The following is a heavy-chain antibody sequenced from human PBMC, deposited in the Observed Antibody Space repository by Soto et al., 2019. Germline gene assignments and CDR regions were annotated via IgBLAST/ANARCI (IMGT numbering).Heavy chain of an antibody. CDR3: AKDNTGWSFDY. V-gene: IGHV1-46*01. Sequence: QVQLVQSGAEVKKPGASVKVSCKASGYTFTSYKMHWVRQAPGQGLEWMGMISPRGDFTSHAQKFQGILTMTRDTSTSTVYMQLSSLRSEDTAVYYCAKDNTGWSFDYWGQGTLVTVSS. CDR1: GYTFTSYK. CDR2: ISPRGDFT. J-gene: IGHJ4*02. D-gene: IGHD6-19*01.